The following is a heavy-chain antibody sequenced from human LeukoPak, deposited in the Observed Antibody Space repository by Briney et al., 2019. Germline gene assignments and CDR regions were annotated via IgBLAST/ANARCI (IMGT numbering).Heavy chain of an antibody. CDR3: ARPWGSYYYDSTGYYF. Sequence: GGSLRLSCAASGFTVSSNYMSWVRQAPGKGLEWVSVIYSGGSTYYADSVKGRFTISRDNSKNSLYLQMNSLRAEDTAVYYCARPWGSYYYDSTGYYFWGQGTLVSVSS. CDR2: IYSGGST. D-gene: IGHD3-22*01. V-gene: IGHV3-66*04. J-gene: IGHJ4*02. CDR1: GFTVSSNY.